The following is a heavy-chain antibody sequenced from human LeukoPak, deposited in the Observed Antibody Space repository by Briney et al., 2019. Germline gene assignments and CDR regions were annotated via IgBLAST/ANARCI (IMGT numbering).Heavy chain of an antibody. J-gene: IGHJ5*02. CDR1: GGSISSYY. D-gene: IGHD5-24*01. V-gene: IGHV4-59*01. CDR3: AAGEKATTGLGH. Sequence: SETLSLTXTVSGGSISSYYLTWIRQPPGKGLEWIGYIYYSGTTNYNPSLKSRVTISIDTSKNLFSLNLTSVTAADTAVYYCAAGEKATTGLGHWGQGILVTVSS. CDR2: IYYSGTT.